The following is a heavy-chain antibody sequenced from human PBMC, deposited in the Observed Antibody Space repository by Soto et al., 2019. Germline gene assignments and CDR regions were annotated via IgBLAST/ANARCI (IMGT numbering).Heavy chain of an antibody. CDR3: AREDPPTLT. J-gene: IGHJ5*02. CDR2: ISAYNGNT. Sequence: QVQLVQSGAEVKKPGASVKVSCKASGYTFTSYSISWVRQAPGQGLEWMGWISAYNGNTNYAQKLQGRVTMTTDTSTTTAHTELRSVCSDDTAVYFCAREDPPTLTWGQGTLVTVSS. CDR1: GYTFTSYS. V-gene: IGHV1-18*01.